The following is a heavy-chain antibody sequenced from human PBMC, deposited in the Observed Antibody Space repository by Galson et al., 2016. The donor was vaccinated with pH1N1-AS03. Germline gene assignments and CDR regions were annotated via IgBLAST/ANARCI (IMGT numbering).Heavy chain of an antibody. V-gene: IGHV5-51*03. Sequence: SGAEVKKPGESLKISCKGSRDSFTNHWIAWVRQMTGKGLEWMAIIYPLDSDIRYSPSFQGQVTISADMSISTAYLEWRSLKASDTAIYYCARPAHYDSSGRDALDVWGQGTLVNV. CDR3: ARPAHYDSSGRDALDV. J-gene: IGHJ3*01. D-gene: IGHD3-22*01. CDR2: IYPLDSDI. CDR1: RDSFTNHW.